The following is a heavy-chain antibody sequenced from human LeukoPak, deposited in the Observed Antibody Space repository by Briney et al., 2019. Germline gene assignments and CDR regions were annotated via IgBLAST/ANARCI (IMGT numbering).Heavy chain of an antibody. J-gene: IGHJ4*02. CDR3: ASLRAGYNPFDY. Sequence: GASVKVSCKASGYTFTSYGISWVRQAPGQGLEWMGWINPNSGGTNYAQKFQGRVTMTRDTSISTAYMELSRLRSDDTAVYYCASLRAGYNPFDYWGQGTLVTVSS. V-gene: IGHV1-2*02. D-gene: IGHD5-24*01. CDR2: INPNSGGT. CDR1: GYTFTSYG.